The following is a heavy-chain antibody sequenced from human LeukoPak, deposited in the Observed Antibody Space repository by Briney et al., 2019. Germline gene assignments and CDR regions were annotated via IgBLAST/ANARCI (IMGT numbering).Heavy chain of an antibody. J-gene: IGHJ5*02. Sequence: GSLRLSCAASGFTFSDYYMSWIRQPPGEGLEWIGYIYYSGSTYYNPSLKSRVTISLDTSKNQFSLKLSSVTAADTAVYYCARRDIAARLNWFDPWGQGTLVTVSS. D-gene: IGHD6-6*01. CDR1: GFTFSDYY. CDR3: ARRDIAARLNWFDP. CDR2: IYYSGST. V-gene: IGHV4-59*08.